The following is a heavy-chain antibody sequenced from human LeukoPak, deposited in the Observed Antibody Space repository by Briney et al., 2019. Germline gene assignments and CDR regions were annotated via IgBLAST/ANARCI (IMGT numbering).Heavy chain of an antibody. CDR1: GGSISSSSYY. V-gene: IGHV4-39*07. D-gene: IGHD2-2*01. Sequence: SKTLSLTCTVSGGSISSSSYYWGWIRQPPGKGLEWIGSIYYSGSTYYNPSLKSRVTISVDTSKNQFSLKLSSVTAADTAVYYCARDNQLLWANDYWGQGTLVTVSS. CDR3: ARDNQLLWANDY. J-gene: IGHJ4*02. CDR2: IYYSGST.